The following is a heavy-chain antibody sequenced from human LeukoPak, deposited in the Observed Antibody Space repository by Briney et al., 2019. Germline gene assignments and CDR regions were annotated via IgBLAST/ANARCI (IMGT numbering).Heavy chain of an antibody. Sequence: GGSLRLSCVASGFTFSNYAMSWIRQAPGKGLEWVSSISVGSTTTYYADSVKGRFSISRDNSENTLYLQMNGLRADDTAVYSCAKSFTSSSSDYWGQGTLVTVSS. J-gene: IGHJ4*02. D-gene: IGHD6-13*01. V-gene: IGHV3-23*01. CDR1: GFTFSNYA. CDR3: AKSFTSSSSDY. CDR2: ISVGSTTT.